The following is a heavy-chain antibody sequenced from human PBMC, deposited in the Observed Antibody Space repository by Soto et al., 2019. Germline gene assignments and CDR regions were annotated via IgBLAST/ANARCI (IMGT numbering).Heavy chain of an antibody. CDR2: IYYSGST. CDR1: GGSISSGGYY. CDR3: AGNKYDFWSGYSDYYYYGMDV. J-gene: IGHJ6*02. Sequence: PSETLSLTCTVSGGSISSGGYYWSWIRQHPGKGLEWIGYIYYSGSTYYNPSLKSRVTISVDTSKNQFSLKLSSVTAADTAVYYCAGNKYDFWSGYSDYYYYGMDVWGQGTTVTVSS. V-gene: IGHV4-31*03. D-gene: IGHD3-3*01.